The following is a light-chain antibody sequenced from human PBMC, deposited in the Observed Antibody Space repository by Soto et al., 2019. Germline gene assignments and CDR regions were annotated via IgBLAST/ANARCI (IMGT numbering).Light chain of an antibody. J-gene: IGLJ3*02. Sequence: QSALTQPASVSGSPGQSITISCTGTSSDVGGYNYVSWYQQHPGKAPKLMIYEVTNRPSGVSNRFSGSKSGNTASLTISGLQAEDEDDYYCSSYKRSSTPWVFGGGTKLTVL. CDR3: SSYKRSSTPWV. V-gene: IGLV2-14*01. CDR2: EVT. CDR1: SSDVGGYNY.